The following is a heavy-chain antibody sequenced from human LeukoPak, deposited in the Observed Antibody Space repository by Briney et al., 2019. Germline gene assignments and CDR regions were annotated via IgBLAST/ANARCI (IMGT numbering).Heavy chain of an antibody. CDR2: ISDSGGTK. V-gene: IGHV3-23*01. J-gene: IGHJ4*02. D-gene: IGHD3-10*01. CDR3: ARSLGCGELKIVDY. Sequence: GGSLRLSCAASGLTFSSYAMRWVRQAPGKGLEWVAAISDSGGTKYYADSVKGRFTISRDNSKNTLYLQMNSLRAEDRAVYYCARSLGCGELKIVDYWGQGTMVTVSS. CDR1: GLTFSSYA.